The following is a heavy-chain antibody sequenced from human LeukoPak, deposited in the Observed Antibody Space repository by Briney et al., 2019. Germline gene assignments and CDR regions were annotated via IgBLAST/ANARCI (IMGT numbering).Heavy chain of an antibody. D-gene: IGHD3-10*01. CDR1: GYSLTELS. Sequence: ASVKVSCKVSGYSLTELSIHWVRQAPGKGLEWMGGFDPEDGETIYAQKFQGRVTMTEDTSTDTAHMALRSLRSEDTAVYYCATVGNYYGSGSYYYWFDPWGQGTLVTVSS. CDR2: FDPEDGET. CDR3: ATVGNYYGSGSYYYWFDP. J-gene: IGHJ5*02. V-gene: IGHV1-24*01.